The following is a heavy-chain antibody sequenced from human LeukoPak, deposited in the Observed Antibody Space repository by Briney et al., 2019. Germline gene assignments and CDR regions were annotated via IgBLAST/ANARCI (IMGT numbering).Heavy chain of an antibody. CDR2: ITAIDGRT. V-gene: IGHV3-23*01. J-gene: IGHJ4*02. CDR3: TKDRRGPAAGTWYFGS. D-gene: IGHD6-13*01. Sequence: GGSLRLSCAASGFTFSSYVMSWVRQAPGRGLEWVSSITAIDGRTYYADSVRGRFTISRDNSKNTVYLQLNSLRAGDTAIYYCTKDRRGPAAGTWYFGSWGQGTLVTVSS. CDR1: GFTFSSYV.